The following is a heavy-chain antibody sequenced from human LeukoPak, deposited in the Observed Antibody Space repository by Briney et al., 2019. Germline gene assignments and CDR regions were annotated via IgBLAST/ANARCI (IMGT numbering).Heavy chain of an antibody. CDR3: ARDPEGHGYYFDY. V-gene: IGHV4-4*07. CDR1: GGSTSNYF. Sequence: SETLSLTCTVSGGSTSNYFCTWLRQSAGKGLEWIGRIHTSGSTNYNPSLKSRVSMSVDTSKHQFSLKLSSVTAADTAVYYCARDPEGHGYYFDYWGQGALVTVSS. CDR2: IHTSGST. J-gene: IGHJ4*02. D-gene: IGHD3-3*01.